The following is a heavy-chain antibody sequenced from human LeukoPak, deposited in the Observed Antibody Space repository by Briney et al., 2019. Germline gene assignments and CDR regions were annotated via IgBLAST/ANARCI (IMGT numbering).Heavy chain of an antibody. CDR2: ISYDGSNK. D-gene: IGHD5-12*01. J-gene: IGHJ4*02. CDR3: ARGPSGYHNT. Sequence: GGSLRLSCAASRFTFSSYGMHWVRQAPGKGLEWVAVISYDGSNKYYADSVKGRFTISRDNSMNTLYLQMNSLRAEDTAVYYCARGPSGYHNTGGQGTLVTVSS. CDR1: RFTFSSYG. V-gene: IGHV3-30*03.